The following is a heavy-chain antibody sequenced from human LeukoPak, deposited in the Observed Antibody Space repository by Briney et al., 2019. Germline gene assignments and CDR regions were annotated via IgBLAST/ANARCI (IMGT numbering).Heavy chain of an antibody. J-gene: IGHJ5*02. Sequence: SETLSLTCTVSGGSISSYYWSWIRQPPWKGLEWIGYIYYSGSTNYNPSLKSRVTISVDTSKNQFSLKLSSVTAADTAVYYCARDLGIAAAGRGWFDPWGQGTLVTVSS. CDR1: GGSISSYY. CDR2: IYYSGST. D-gene: IGHD6-13*01. V-gene: IGHV4-59*01. CDR3: ARDLGIAAAGRGWFDP.